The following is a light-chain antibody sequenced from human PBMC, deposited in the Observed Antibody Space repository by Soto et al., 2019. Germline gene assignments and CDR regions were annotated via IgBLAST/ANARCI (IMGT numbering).Light chain of an antibody. J-gene: IGKJ4*01. V-gene: IGKV3-20*01. CDR1: QSVSSSY. CDR2: GAS. Sequence: EIVVTQPPGTLSLSPGERAPLSCRASQSVSSSYLAWYRQKPGQAPRLLIYGASSRATGIPDRFSGSGSRTDCTLPISILEPEDLAVHYCQQYGSPPLPFVGGPKVE. CDR3: QQYGSPPLP.